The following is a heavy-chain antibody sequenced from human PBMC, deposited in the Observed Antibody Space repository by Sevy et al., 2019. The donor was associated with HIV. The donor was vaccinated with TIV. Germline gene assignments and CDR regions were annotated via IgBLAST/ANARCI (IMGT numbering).Heavy chain of an antibody. CDR1: GFTFSSYA. CDR2: ISGSGGST. D-gene: IGHD3-3*01. Sequence: GGSLRLSCAASGFTFSSYAMSWVRHAPGKGLEWVSAISGSGGSTYYADSVKGRFTISRDNSKNTLYLQMNSLRAEDTAVYYCAKVNDFWSYNWFDPWGQGTLVTVSS. V-gene: IGHV3-23*01. CDR3: AKVNDFWSYNWFDP. J-gene: IGHJ5*02.